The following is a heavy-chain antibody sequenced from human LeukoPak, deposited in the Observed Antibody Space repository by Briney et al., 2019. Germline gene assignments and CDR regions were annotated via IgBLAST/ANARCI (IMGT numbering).Heavy chain of an antibody. D-gene: IGHD6-19*01. CDR2: IYHSGST. J-gene: IGHJ6*03. V-gene: IGHV4-38-2*02. CDR1: GYSISNGYY. CDR3: ARVSGQFYFYYYMDV. Sequence: SETLSLTCTVSGYSISNGYYWGWIRQTPAKGLEWIGSIYHSGSTYYNPSLKSRVTFSVDTSNNQFSLRLSSVTAADTAVYYCARVSGQFYFYYYMDVWGKGTTVTISS.